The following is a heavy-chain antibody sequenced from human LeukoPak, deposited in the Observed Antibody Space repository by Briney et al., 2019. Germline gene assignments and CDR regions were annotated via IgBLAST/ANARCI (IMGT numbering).Heavy chain of an antibody. Sequence: PSETLSLTCNVSGGSFNGYYWTWIRQPPGKGLEWIAEINHIGTTNHNPSLKSRVSVSTDTSKNQFFPKLTSVTAADTALYYCARLVVTAPQNHYYMDVWGEGTTVTVSS. V-gene: IGHV4-34*01. D-gene: IGHD2-21*02. CDR1: GGSFNGYY. J-gene: IGHJ6*03. CDR2: INHIGTT. CDR3: ARLVVTAPQNHYYMDV.